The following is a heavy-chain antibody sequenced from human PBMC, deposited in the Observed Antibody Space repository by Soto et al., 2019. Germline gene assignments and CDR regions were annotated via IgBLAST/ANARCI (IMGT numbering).Heavy chain of an antibody. J-gene: IGHJ6*03. D-gene: IGHD4-17*01. Sequence: GGSLRLSCAASGFTFSSYAMSWVRQAPGKGLEWVSAISGSGGSTYYADSVKGRFTISRDNSKNTLYLQMNSLRAEDTAVYYCARGGRQGYGDYFLYYYYYMDVWGKGTTVTVSS. CDR2: ISGSGGST. V-gene: IGHV3-23*01. CDR3: ARGGRQGYGDYFLYYYYYMDV. CDR1: GFTFSSYA.